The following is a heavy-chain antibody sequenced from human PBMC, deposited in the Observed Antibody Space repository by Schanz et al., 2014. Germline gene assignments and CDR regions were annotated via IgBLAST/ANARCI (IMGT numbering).Heavy chain of an antibody. J-gene: IGHJ4*02. Sequence: EVKMVESGGGVVQPGRSLRLSCAASGFTFSSYALHWVRQAPGKGLEWVSIISGSGGNTYYADAVRGRFTISRDNSKTTVYLQMNSLRAEDTAVYYCAKDAENTAMITDYFDYWGQGTLVTVSS. CDR1: GFTFSSYA. CDR2: ISGSGGNT. CDR3: AKDAENTAMITDYFDY. V-gene: IGHV3-23*04. D-gene: IGHD5-18*01.